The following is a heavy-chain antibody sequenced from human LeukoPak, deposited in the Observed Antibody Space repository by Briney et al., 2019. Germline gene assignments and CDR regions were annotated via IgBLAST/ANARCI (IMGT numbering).Heavy chain of an antibody. CDR1: GYSIRSGGCY. Sequence: SETLSLTCTVSGYSIRSGGCYWSWVRQLPGKGLEWIGLIYYSGTTYYNPSLKSRVTISVDTSKNQFSLKLSSVTAADTAVYYCAAETRGYCSSTSCSRFDYWGQGTLVTVSS. J-gene: IGHJ4*02. CDR2: IYYSGTT. CDR3: AAETRGYCSSTSCSRFDY. D-gene: IGHD2-2*01. V-gene: IGHV4-30-4*02.